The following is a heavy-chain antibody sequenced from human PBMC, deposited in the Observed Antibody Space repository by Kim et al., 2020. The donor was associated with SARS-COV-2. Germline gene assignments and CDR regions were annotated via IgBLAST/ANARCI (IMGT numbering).Heavy chain of an antibody. Sequence: GGSLRLSCAASGFTFSSYEMNWVRQAPGKGLEWVSYISSSDNTIYYADSVKGRFTISRDNAKNSLYLQMNSLRAEDTALYYCARVKTMIIGPWYFDYWGQGTLVTVSS. D-gene: IGHD3-22*01. CDR1: GFTFSSYE. CDR3: ARVKTMIIGPWYFDY. V-gene: IGHV3-48*03. J-gene: IGHJ4*02. CDR2: ISSSDNTI.